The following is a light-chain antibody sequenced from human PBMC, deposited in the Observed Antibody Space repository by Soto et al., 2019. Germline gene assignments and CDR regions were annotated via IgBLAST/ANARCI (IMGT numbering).Light chain of an antibody. CDR1: QSVSSNY. CDR3: QQHSTWPLT. Sequence: ETVLTQSPGTLSVSPGERVTLSCRASQSVSSNYLAWYQQRPGQAPRLLVYDASNRATGIPARFSGSGSGTDYTLTISSLEPEDFAVYYCQQHSTWPLTFGQGTKLEIK. CDR2: DAS. V-gene: IGKV3-11*01. J-gene: IGKJ2*01.